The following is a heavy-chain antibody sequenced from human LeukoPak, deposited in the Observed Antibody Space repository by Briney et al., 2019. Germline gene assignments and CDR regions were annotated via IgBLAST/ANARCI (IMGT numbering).Heavy chain of an antibody. Sequence: PGRSLRHSCAASGFTFISYGMHWVRQAPGKGLEWVAVISYDGSNKYYADSVKGRFTISRDNSKNTLYLQMNSLRAEDTAVYYCAKVIIWFGAGYYYYGMDVWGQGTTVTVSS. V-gene: IGHV3-30*18. J-gene: IGHJ6*02. D-gene: IGHD3-10*01. CDR2: ISYDGSNK. CDR3: AKVIIWFGAGYYYYGMDV. CDR1: GFTFISYG.